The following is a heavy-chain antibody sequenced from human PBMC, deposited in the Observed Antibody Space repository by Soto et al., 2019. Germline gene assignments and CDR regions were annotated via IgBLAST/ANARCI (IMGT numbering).Heavy chain of an antibody. J-gene: IGHJ4*02. D-gene: IGHD3-16*01. Sequence: ASVKVSCKASGNTFSSDYMHWLRQAPGQGPEWMGVVNPSGDSPSYAQKFQGRVSMTRDTSTSIVYMELSSLTSEDTALYYCARTVLIGPHTGFDYWGQGTRDTFSS. V-gene: IGHV1-46*01. CDR3: ARTVLIGPHTGFDY. CDR2: VNPSGDSP. CDR1: GNTFSSDY.